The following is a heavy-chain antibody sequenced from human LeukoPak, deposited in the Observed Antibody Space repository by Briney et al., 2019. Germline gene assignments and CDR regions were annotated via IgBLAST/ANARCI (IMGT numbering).Heavy chain of an antibody. Sequence: GGSLRLSCAPSGFAFGSYYMNWVRQAPGKGLEWVANIKPDGSEENYVDSVRGRFTISRDNAKNSVYLQMNSLRADDTALYYCVRGHYADYTSQGTLVTVSS. CDR3: VRGHYADY. V-gene: IGHV3-7*01. CDR1: GFAFGSYY. J-gene: IGHJ4*02. CDR2: IKPDGSEE.